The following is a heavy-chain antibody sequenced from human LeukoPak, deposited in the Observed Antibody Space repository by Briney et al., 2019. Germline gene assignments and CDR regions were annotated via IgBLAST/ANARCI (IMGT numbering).Heavy chain of an antibody. J-gene: IGHJ3*02. CDR2: ISGSGGST. CDR3: AKDDDFWSGYYGLDAFDI. Sequence: PGGSLRLSCAASGFTFGSYAMSWVRQAPGKGLEWVSAISGSGGSTYSADSVKGRFTISRDTSKNTLYLQMNTLRAEDTAVYYCAKDDDFWSGYYGLDAFDIWGQGTMVTVSS. V-gene: IGHV3-23*01. CDR1: GFTFGSYA. D-gene: IGHD3-3*01.